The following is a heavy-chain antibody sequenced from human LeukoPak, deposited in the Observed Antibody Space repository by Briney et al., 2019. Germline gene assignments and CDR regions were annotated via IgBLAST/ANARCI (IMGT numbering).Heavy chain of an antibody. CDR3: ARDRIRFSTSGNWFDP. CDR1: GFTFSSYA. Sequence: GGSLRLSCAASGFTFSSYAMHWVRQAPGKGLEWVAVISYDGSNKYYADSVKGRFTISRDNSKNTLYLQMNSLRAEDTAVYYCARDRIRFSTSGNWFDPWGQGTLVTVSS. J-gene: IGHJ5*02. V-gene: IGHV3-30-3*01. D-gene: IGHD3-3*01. CDR2: ISYDGSNK.